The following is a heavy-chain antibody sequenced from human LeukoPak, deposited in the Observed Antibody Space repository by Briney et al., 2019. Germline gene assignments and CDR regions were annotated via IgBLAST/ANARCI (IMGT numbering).Heavy chain of an antibody. Sequence: PGGSLRLSCAASGFSFSCCGMHWVRQAPGKGLDWVAVLWANGRNNYYADSVEGRFTISRDSSKNTLYLQVTSLRADDTAIYYCARERAPFDGFDIWGRGTVVTVSS. CDR2: LWANGRNN. CDR3: ARERAPFDGFDI. D-gene: IGHD4/OR15-4a*01. V-gene: IGHV3-33*01. J-gene: IGHJ3*02. CDR1: GFSFSCCG.